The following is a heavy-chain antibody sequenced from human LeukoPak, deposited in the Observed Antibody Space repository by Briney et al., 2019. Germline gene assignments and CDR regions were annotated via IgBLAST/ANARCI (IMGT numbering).Heavy chain of an antibody. D-gene: IGHD3-22*01. CDR1: GGSISSTNW. Sequence: SETLSLTCTVSGGSISSTNWWSWVRQPPGKGLEWIGEIYHSGTTNYNPSLKSRVTISVDKSNNQFSLNLSSVTAADTAMYYCARDRHKYNYDGSGYPPYWGQGTLVTVSS. CDR3: ARDRHKYNYDGSGYPPY. J-gene: IGHJ4*02. CDR2: IYHSGTT. V-gene: IGHV4-4*02.